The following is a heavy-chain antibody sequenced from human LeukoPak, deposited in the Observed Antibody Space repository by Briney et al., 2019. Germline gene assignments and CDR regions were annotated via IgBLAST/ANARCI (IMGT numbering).Heavy chain of an antibody. Sequence: ESSQTLSLTCTVSGGSISSGDYYWSWIRQPPGKGLEWIGYIYYSGSTYYNPSLKSRVTISVDTSKNQFSLKLSSVTAADTAVYYCARDYYGSGKYHYYGMDVWGKGTTVTVSS. D-gene: IGHD3-10*01. CDR3: ARDYYGSGKYHYYGMDV. CDR1: GGSISSGDYY. V-gene: IGHV4-30-4*01. J-gene: IGHJ6*04. CDR2: IYYSGST.